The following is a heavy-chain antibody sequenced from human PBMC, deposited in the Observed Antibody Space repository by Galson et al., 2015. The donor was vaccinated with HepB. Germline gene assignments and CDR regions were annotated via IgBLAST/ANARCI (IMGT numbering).Heavy chain of an antibody. V-gene: IGHV5-10-1*01. CDR1: GYSFTSYW. CDR2: IDPSDSYT. J-gene: IGHJ3*02. CDR3: ARHSGSYHTHDAFDI. D-gene: IGHD1-26*01. Sequence: QSGAEVKKPGESLRISCKGSGYSFTSYWISWVRQMPGKGLEWMGRIDPSDSYTNYSPSFQGHVTISADKSISTAYLQWSSLKASDTAMYYCARHSGSYHTHDAFDIWGQGTMVTVSS.